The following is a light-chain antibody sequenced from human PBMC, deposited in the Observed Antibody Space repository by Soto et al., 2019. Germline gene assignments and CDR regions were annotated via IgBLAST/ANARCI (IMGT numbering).Light chain of an antibody. CDR3: QQRYNWPLT. Sequence: EIVLTQSRASLSLSPGERAIVSCRASQSISSYLAWYQQKPGQAPRLLIYDASNRATGIPARFSGGGSGTDITLTISSLEPEDFAVYYCQQRYNWPLTFGGGTKVEIK. V-gene: IGKV3-11*01. CDR2: DAS. CDR1: QSISSY. J-gene: IGKJ4*01.